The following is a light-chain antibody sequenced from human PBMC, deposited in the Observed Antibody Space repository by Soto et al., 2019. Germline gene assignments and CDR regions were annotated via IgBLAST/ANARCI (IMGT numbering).Light chain of an antibody. V-gene: IGKV3-15*01. CDR1: QSVSSN. CDR2: GAS. CDR3: QQYNNWPHT. J-gene: IGKJ2*01. Sequence: EIVMTQSPATLSVSPGERATLSCRASQSVSSNLAWYQQKPGQAPRLLIYGASTRATGIPARFSGSGSGTEFSLTISSLHSEDFAVYYCQQYNNWPHTFGQGPKLEIK.